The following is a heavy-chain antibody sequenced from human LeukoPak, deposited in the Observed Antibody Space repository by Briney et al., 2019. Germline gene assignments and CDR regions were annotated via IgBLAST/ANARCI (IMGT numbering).Heavy chain of an antibody. J-gene: IGHJ4*02. D-gene: IGHD1-26*01. CDR1: GGSISSSSYY. CDR2: IYYSGST. Sequence: SETLSLTCTVSGGSISSSSYYWGWLRQPPGTGLEWIGSIYYSGSTYYNPSLKSRVTISVDTSKNQFSLKLSSVTPEDTAVYYCARGSTQSSGSYAYWGQGTLVTVSS. V-gene: IGHV4-39*07. CDR3: ARGSTQSSGSYAY.